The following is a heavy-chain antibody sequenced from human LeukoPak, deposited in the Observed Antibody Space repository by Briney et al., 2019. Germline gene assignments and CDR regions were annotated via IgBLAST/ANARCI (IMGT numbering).Heavy chain of an antibody. CDR2: ISSSSSTI. CDR3: ARDLGELGYCSSTSCYYYYMDV. J-gene: IGHJ6*03. Sequence: GGSLRLSCAASGLTFSSYSMNWVRQARGKGLEWVSYISSSSSTIYYADSVKGRFTISRDNAKNSLYLQMNSLRAEDTAVYYCARDLGELGYCSSTSCYYYYMDVWGKGTTVTVSS. CDR1: GLTFSSYS. D-gene: IGHD2-2*01. V-gene: IGHV3-48*04.